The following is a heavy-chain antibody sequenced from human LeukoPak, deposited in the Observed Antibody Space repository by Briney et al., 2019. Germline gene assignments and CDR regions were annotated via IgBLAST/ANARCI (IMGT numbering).Heavy chain of an antibody. CDR2: IYSGGTT. D-gene: IGHD6-19*01. V-gene: IGHV3-53*01. CDR3: VRNLAVAGTCFDS. CDR1: GFIVSSNY. Sequence: GGSLRLSCAASGFIVSSNYMTWVRQAPGKGLEWVSVIYSGGTTYYADSVKGRFTISRDDSKNMLYLQMNSLRAEDTAVYYCVRNLAVAGTCFDSWGQGTLVTVSS. J-gene: IGHJ4*02.